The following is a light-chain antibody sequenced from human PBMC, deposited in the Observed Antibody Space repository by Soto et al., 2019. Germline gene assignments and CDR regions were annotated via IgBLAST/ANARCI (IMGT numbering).Light chain of an antibody. CDR3: SSYTSTYTLV. CDR1: SSDIGGYNY. V-gene: IGLV2-14*01. Sequence: QSVLTQPASVSGSPGQSITISCTGTSSDIGGYNYVSWYQQHPGKAPKALIYEVRNRPSGVSNRFSGSKSGNTASLTISGLQAEDEADYYCSSYTSTYTLVFGGGTQLTVL. J-gene: IGLJ2*01. CDR2: EVR.